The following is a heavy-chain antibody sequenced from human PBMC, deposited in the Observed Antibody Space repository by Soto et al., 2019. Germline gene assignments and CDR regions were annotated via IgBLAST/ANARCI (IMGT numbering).Heavy chain of an antibody. Sequence: LRLSCAASGFNVKTTYMTLVRQAPGEGLEWVSVIHNSGATYYADSVKGRFTISKDNSKNTVYLQMNSLRAEDTAMEYCAREYSYSYPAWGQGTLVTVSS. CDR3: AREYSYSYPA. V-gene: IGHV3-53*01. J-gene: IGHJ1*01. CDR2: IHNSGAT. CDR1: GFNVKTTY. D-gene: IGHD2-21*01.